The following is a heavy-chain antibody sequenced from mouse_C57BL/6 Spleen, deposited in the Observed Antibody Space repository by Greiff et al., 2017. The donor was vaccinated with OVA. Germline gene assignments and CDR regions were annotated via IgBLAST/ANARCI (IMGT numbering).Heavy chain of an antibody. CDR1: GYSITSGYY. J-gene: IGHJ3*01. V-gene: IGHV3-6*01. CDR3: EGDGGYSGFVS. D-gene: IGHD2-3*01. Sequence: EVQRVESGPGLVKPSQCLSLTCSVTGYSITSGYYWNWIRQFPGNKLEWMGYISYDGSNNYNPSLKNRISITRDTSKNQFFLKLNSVTTEDTATYDCEGDGGYSGFVSWGKGTLATASA. CDR2: ISYDGSN.